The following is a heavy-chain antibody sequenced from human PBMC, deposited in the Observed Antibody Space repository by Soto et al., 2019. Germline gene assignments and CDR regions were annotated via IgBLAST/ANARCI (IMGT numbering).Heavy chain of an antibody. CDR3: AEVIVPSRYYFDC. Sequence: QPGGSLRLSCATSGFTFSNYVMSWVRQAPGKGLEWVSTISGNGGNTYYADSVKGRFTISRDNSRNTLYLQMNSLRADDTAVYYCAEVIVPSRYYFDCWGQGTLVTVAS. J-gene: IGHJ4*02. CDR2: ISGNGGNT. CDR1: GFTFSNYV. V-gene: IGHV3-23*01. D-gene: IGHD5-12*01.